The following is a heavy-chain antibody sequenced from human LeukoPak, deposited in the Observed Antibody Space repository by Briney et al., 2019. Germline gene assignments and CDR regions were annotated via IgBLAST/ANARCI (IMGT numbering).Heavy chain of an antibody. CDR1: GYTFTSYA. J-gene: IGHJ6*02. Sequence: SVKVSCKASGYTFTSYAISWVRQAPGQGLEWMGGIIPIFGTANYAQKFQGRVTITADESTSTAYMELSSLRSEDTAVYYCARDLPGYSYGYGDYYYYGMDVWGQGTTVTVSS. V-gene: IGHV1-69*13. D-gene: IGHD5-18*01. CDR3: ARDLPGYSYGYGDYYYYGMDV. CDR2: IIPIFGTA.